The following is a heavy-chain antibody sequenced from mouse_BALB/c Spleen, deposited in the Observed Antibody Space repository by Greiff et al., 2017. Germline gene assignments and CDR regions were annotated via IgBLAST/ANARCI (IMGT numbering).Heavy chain of an antibody. CDR3: ARRADSGYFDY. Sequence: EVQVVESGGGLVQPGGSLKLSCAASGFTFSSYTMSWVRQTPEKRLEWVAYISNGGGSTYYPDTVKGRFTISRDNAKNTLYLQMSSLKSEDTAMYYCARRADSGYFDYWGQGTTLTVSS. V-gene: IGHV5-12-2*01. CDR2: ISNGGGST. CDR1: GFTFSSYT. J-gene: IGHJ2*01. D-gene: IGHD3-1*01.